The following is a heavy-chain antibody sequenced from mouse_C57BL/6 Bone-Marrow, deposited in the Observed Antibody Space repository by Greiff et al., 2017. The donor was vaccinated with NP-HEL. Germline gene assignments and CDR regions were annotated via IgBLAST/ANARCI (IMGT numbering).Heavy chain of an antibody. D-gene: IGHD2-4*01. J-gene: IGHJ3*01. CDR3: ASPYDYDVAWFAY. V-gene: IGHV5-6*01. CDR2: ISSGGSYT. CDR1: GFTFSSYG. Sequence: EVQGVESGGDLVKPGGSLKLSCAASGFTFSSYGMSWVRQTPDKRLEWVATISSGGSYTYYPDSVKGRFTISRDNAKNTQYLLMSSLKSEDTAMYYCASPYDYDVAWFAYWGQGTLVTVSA.